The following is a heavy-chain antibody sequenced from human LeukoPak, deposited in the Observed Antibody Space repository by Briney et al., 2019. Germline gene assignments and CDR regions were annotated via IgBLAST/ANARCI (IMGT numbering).Heavy chain of an antibody. D-gene: IGHD6-13*01. CDR2: INTDGSST. CDR3: ASGSPYTSGWSPWN. V-gene: IGHV3-74*01. Sequence: GGSLRLSCAASGFTFSGYWMHWVRQAPGKGLVWVSRINTDGSSTTYADSVKGRFTISRDNAKNTLYLQMNSLRAEDTAVYSCASGSPYTSGWSPWNWGQGTLVTVSS. J-gene: IGHJ4*02. CDR1: GFTFSGYW.